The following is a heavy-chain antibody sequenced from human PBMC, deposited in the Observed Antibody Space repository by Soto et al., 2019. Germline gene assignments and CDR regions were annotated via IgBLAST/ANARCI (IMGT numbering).Heavy chain of an antibody. D-gene: IGHD3-10*01. V-gene: IGHV3-20*04. Sequence: GGSLRLSCAASGFTFDDYGMSWVRQAPGKGLEWVSGINWNGGSTGYADSVKGRFTISRDNAKNSLYLQMNSLRAEDTALYYCARGLNHDYYGSGCYYFDLGYWGQGTLVTVSS. J-gene: IGHJ4*02. CDR2: INWNGGST. CDR3: ARGLNHDYYGSGCYYFDLGY. CDR1: GFTFDDYG.